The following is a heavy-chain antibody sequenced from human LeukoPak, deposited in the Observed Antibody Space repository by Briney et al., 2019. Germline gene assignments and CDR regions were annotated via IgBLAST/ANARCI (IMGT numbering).Heavy chain of an antibody. V-gene: IGHV3-30*04. J-gene: IGHJ4*02. CDR2: MSYDGRNE. Sequence: SLRLSCAGSGFTFSSYAMHWVRQAPGKGLEWVAFMSYDGRNEYYGDSVKGRFTISRDNSKNTLYLQMNFLRADDTAVYFCARAPTSSYKGNYDYWGQGTLVPVSS. CDR1: GFTFSSYA. CDR3: ARAPTSSYKGNYDY. D-gene: IGHD2-2*02.